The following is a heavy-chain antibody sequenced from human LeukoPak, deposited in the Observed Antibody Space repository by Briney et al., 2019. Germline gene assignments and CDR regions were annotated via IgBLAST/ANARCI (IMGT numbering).Heavy chain of an antibody. CDR2: IHYSGST. D-gene: IGHD2-21*02. Sequence: KSSETLSLTCTVSGGSISSYYYTWIRQPPGKGLEWIGYIHYSGSTNYNPSLKSRVTISVDTSKNQFSLNLSSVTAADTAVYYCARRRVVVTKGWFDPWGQGTLVTVSS. J-gene: IGHJ5*02. CDR1: GGSISSYY. CDR3: ARRRVVVTKGWFDP. V-gene: IGHV4-59*01.